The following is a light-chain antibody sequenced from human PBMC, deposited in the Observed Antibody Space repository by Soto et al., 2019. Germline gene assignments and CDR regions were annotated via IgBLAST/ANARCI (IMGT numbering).Light chain of an antibody. V-gene: IGLV1-44*01. CDR2: SNN. CDR1: RSNIGTNT. Sequence: QSVLTQPPSASGTAGQRVTISCSGSRSNIGTNTVHWYQQLPRTAPKLLIHSNNQRPSGVPDRFSGSKSGTSASLAISGLQSEDEADYYCSSYAHSSIYVFGTGTKLTVL. CDR3: SSYAHSSIYV. J-gene: IGLJ1*01.